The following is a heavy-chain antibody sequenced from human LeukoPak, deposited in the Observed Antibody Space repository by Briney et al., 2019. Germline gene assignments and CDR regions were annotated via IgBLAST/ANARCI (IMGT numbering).Heavy chain of an antibody. CDR1: GFTVSSNY. D-gene: IGHD3-10*01. Sequence: GGSLRLSCAASGFTVSSNYMSWVRQAPGKGLEWVSVIYSGGSTYYADSVKGRFTISRDNSKNTLYLQMNSLRAEGAAVYYCARDGMVRGVIGKDYWGQGTLVTVSS. CDR2: IYSGGST. J-gene: IGHJ4*02. V-gene: IGHV3-66*01. CDR3: ARDGMVRGVIGKDY.